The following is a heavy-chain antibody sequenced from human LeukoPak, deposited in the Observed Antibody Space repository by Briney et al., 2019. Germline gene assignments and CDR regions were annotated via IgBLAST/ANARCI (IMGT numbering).Heavy chain of an antibody. J-gene: IGHJ5*02. Sequence: GESLKISCKGSGYSFTSYWIGWVRQMPGKGLEWMGIIYPGDSDTRYSPSFQGQVTISADKSISTAYLQWSSLKASDTAMYYCARHQYRPRVYDILTGRKYPNWIDPWGQGTLVTVSS. V-gene: IGHV5-51*01. CDR1: GYSFTSYW. CDR2: IYPGDSDT. D-gene: IGHD3-9*01. CDR3: ARHQYRPRVYDILTGRKYPNWIDP.